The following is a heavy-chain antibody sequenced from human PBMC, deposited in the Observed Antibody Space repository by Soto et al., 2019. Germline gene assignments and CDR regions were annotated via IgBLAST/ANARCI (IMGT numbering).Heavy chain of an antibody. CDR1: GFTFEDYT. CDR2: ISWDGSSS. Sequence: VQLVESGGLAVQPGGSLRLSCAASGFTFEDYTMHWVRQVPGKGLEWVARISWDGSSSEYAASVKGRFTVSRDNSEDYLYLQLTSLRIEDTALYYCAKDQGAAHGMEVWGQGTAVTVSS. CDR3: AKDQGAAHGMEV. J-gene: IGHJ6*02. V-gene: IGHV3-43*01. D-gene: IGHD2-15*01.